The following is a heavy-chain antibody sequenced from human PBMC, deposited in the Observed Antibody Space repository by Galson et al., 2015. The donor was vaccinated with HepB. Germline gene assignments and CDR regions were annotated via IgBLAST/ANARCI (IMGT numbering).Heavy chain of an antibody. D-gene: IGHD1-7*01. CDR2: IKQDGSEK. CDR3: ARDRLELMNWFDP. V-gene: IGHV3-7*01. Sequence: SLRLSCAASGFTFSNYWMSWVRQAPGEGLEWVANIKQDGSEKYYVDSVKGRFTISRDNSKNTLYLQMNSLRAEDTAVYYCARDRLELMNWFDPWGQGTLVTVSS. CDR1: GFTFSNYW. J-gene: IGHJ5*02.